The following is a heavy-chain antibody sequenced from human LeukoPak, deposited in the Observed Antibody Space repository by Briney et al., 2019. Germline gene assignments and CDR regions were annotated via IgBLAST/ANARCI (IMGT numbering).Heavy chain of an antibody. CDR3: ARKTDSGGQGDY. V-gene: IGHV3-53*01. CDR2: IYSGGST. Sequence: GGSLRLSCAASGFAVSSNYMSWVRQAPGKGLEWVSVIYSGGSTYYADSVKGRFTISRDNSKNTVYLQMNSLRAEDTAVYYCARKTDSGGQGDYWGPGTLVTVSS. J-gene: IGHJ4*02. D-gene: IGHD3-22*01. CDR1: GFAVSSNY.